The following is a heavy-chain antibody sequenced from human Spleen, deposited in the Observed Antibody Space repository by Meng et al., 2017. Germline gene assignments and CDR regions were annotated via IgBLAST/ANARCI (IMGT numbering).Heavy chain of an antibody. V-gene: IGHV3-23*01. CDR1: GFTFSSYA. CDR3: VWLSTSRTFDY. Sequence: EVQLLESGGGLVQPGGSLRLSCAASGFTFSSYAMSWVRQAPGKGLGWVSAISGSGGSTYYADSVKGRFTISRDNSKNTLYLQMNSLRAEDTAVYYCVWLSTSRTFDYWGQGTLVTVSS. J-gene: IGHJ4*02. D-gene: IGHD3-22*01. CDR2: ISGSGGST.